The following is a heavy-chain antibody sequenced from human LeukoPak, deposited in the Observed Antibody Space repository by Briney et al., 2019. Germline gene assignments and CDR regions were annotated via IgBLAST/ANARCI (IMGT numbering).Heavy chain of an antibody. CDR1: GYTFVDYG. D-gene: IGHD2-21*01. V-gene: IGHV1-18*01. J-gene: IGHJ4*02. Sequence: ASVKVSCKASGYTFVDYGISWVRQAPGQGLEWMGWISADIGNTNYAQKFQGRVTMTRDRSTSTGYMELTRLTSDDTAVYYCARERLGYCGYGSCLLFDNWGQGTLVTVSS. CDR3: ARERLGYCGYGSCLLFDN. CDR2: ISADIGNT.